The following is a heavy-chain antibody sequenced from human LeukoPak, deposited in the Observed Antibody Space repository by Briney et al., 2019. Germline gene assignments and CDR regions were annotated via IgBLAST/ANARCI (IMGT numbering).Heavy chain of an antibody. CDR1: GFTFSSYG. CDR3: ARDMGYSGGWPGCFDY. CDR2: ISYDGSNK. D-gene: IGHD1-26*01. J-gene: IGHJ4*02. Sequence: GGSLRLSCAASGFTFSSYGMHRVRQAPGKGLEWVAVISYDGSNKYYADSVKGRFTISRDNSKNTLYLQMKSLRAEDTTVYYCARDMGYSGGWPGCFDYWGQGVLVTVSS. V-gene: IGHV3-30*03.